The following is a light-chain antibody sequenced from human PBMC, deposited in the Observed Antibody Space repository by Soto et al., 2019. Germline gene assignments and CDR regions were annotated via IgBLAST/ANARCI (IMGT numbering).Light chain of an antibody. Sequence: ETVLTQSPARLSLSPGERATLSCRAGQSVSDYLAWYQQKPGQPPRLLFFDASNRVTGVPARFSAGGSGTDFTVVIRELEPEDFAVYYVQRRVNWPPTFGGGTKV. CDR2: DAS. J-gene: IGKJ4*01. CDR1: QSVSDY. CDR3: QRRVNWPPT. V-gene: IGKV3-11*01.